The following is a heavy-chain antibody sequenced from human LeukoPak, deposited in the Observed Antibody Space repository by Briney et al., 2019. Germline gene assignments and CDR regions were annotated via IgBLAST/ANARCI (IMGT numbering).Heavy chain of an antibody. D-gene: IGHD7-27*01. CDR2: INHSGST. CDR1: GGSFSGYY. V-gene: IGHV4-34*01. J-gene: IGHJ3*02. Sequence: PSGTLSLTCAVYGGSFSGYYWSWIRQPPGKGLEWIGEINHSGSTNYNPSLKSRVTISVDTSKNQFSLKLSSVTAADTAVYYCARAYWGSRKPPDAFDIWGQGTMVTVSS. CDR3: ARAYWGSRKPPDAFDI.